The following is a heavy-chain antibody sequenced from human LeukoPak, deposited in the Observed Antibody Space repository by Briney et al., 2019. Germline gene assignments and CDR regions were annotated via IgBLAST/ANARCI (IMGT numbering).Heavy chain of an antibody. Sequence: PSQTLSLTCAVSGGSISSGGYSWSWIRQPPGKGLEWIGYIYHSGSTYYNPSLKSRVTISVDRSKDQFPLKLSSATAADTAVYYCARGRYCSGGSCYSADPLDYWGQGTLVTVSS. CDR2: IYHSGST. D-gene: IGHD2-15*01. J-gene: IGHJ4*02. V-gene: IGHV4-30-2*01. CDR3: ARGRYCSGGSCYSADPLDY. CDR1: GGSISSGGYS.